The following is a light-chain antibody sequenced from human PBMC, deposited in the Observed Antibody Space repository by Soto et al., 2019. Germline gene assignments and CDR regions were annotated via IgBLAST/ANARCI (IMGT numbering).Light chain of an antibody. CDR1: QSVRSNY. Sequence: EIVLMQSPGTLSLSPGERATLSCRASQSVRSNYLAWYQQKPGQAPRLLIYGASTRAPSIPDRFSGSGSGTDFTLTISRLEPEDFAVYHCQHYGSTPMFIFGQGTKLEIK. CDR2: GAS. V-gene: IGKV3-20*01. CDR3: QHYGSTPMFI. J-gene: IGKJ2*01.